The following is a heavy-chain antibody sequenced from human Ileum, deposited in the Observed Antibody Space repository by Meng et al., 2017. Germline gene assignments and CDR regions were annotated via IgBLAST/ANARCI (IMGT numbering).Heavy chain of an antibody. D-gene: IGHD5/OR15-5a*01. CDR1: GDSIRTSGYY. CDR2: IYYSGAV. V-gene: IGHV4-39*07. J-gene: IGHJ4*02. Sequence: SETLSLTCTVSGDSIRTSGYYWGWVRQPPGKGLEWIATIYYSGAVYDNPSLKSRLTISTDTSKNQLSLKMNSVTAADTAYYYCVGAPSGSSGVWRSPFDYWGQGALVTVSS. CDR3: VGAPSGSSGVWRSPFDY.